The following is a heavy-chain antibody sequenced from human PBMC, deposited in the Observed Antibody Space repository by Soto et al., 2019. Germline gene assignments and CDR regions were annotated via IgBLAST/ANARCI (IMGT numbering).Heavy chain of an antibody. J-gene: IGHJ6*02. CDR3: ARHHYYYYYGKDV. CDR2: IYYSGST. V-gene: IGHV4-39*01. Sequence: SETLSLTCTVSGGSISSSSYYWGWIRQPPGEGLEWIGSIYYSGSTYYNPSLKSRVTISVDTSKNQFSLKLSSVTAADTAVYYCARHHYYYYYGKDVWGQGTTVTVSS. CDR1: GGSISSSSYY.